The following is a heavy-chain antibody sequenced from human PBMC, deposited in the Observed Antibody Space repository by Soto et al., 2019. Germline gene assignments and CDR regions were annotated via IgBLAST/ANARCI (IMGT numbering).Heavy chain of an antibody. CDR3: ARDSSIYSYGYRGGLRLDYYYYMDV. CDR2: IYYSGST. CDR1: GGSISSYY. D-gene: IGHD5-18*01. J-gene: IGHJ6*03. V-gene: IGHV4-59*01. Sequence: QVQLQESGPGLVKPSETLSLTCTVSGGSISSYYWSWIRQPPGKGLEWIGYIYYSGSTNYNPSLKSRVTISVDTSKNQFSLKLSSVPAADTAVYYCARDSSIYSYGYRGGLRLDYYYYMDVWGKGTTVTVSS.